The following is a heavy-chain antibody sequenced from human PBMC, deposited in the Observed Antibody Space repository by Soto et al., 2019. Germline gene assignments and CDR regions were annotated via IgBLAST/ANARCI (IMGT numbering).Heavy chain of an antibody. CDR2: INPSGGST. Sequence: ASVKVCCKASGYTFASYYLRWVRQDPGQGLEWMGIINPSGGSTSYAQKFQDRVTMTRDASTSTVYMELSSLRSEDTAMYHCARGGRIAAGKESWYFGLWGRGTLVTVSS. J-gene: IGHJ2*01. V-gene: IGHV1-46*01. CDR3: ARGGRIAAGKESWYFGL. CDR1: GYTFASYY. D-gene: IGHD6-13*01.